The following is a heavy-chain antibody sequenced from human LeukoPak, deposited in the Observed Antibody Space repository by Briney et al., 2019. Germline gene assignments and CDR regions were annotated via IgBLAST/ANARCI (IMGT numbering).Heavy chain of an antibody. D-gene: IGHD6-6*01. CDR1: GFTFSSYS. CDR3: ASDSSSPSDY. J-gene: IGHJ4*02. CDR2: ISSSSSTI. Sequence: GGSLRLSCAAPGFTFSSYSMNWVRQAPGKGLEWVSYISSSSSTIYYADSVKGRFTISRDNAKNSLYLQMNSLRAEDTAVYYCASDSSSPSDYWGQGTLVTVSS. V-gene: IGHV3-48*01.